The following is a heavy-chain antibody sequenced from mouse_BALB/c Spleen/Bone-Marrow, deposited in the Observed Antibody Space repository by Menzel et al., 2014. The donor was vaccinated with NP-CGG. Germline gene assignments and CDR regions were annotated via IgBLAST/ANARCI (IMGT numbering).Heavy chain of an antibody. J-gene: IGHJ4*01. V-gene: IGHV2-9*02. CDR3: AREGRGYYGSSGAAMDY. Sequence: VQGVESGPGLVAPSQSLSIRCTVSGFSLTSYGVHWVRQPPGQGLEWLGAIWAGGSTNYNSALMSRLTISKDNSKSQVFLEMNSLQTDDTAMYYCAREGRGYYGSSGAAMDYWGQGTKVTVSS. CDR1: GFSLTSYG. CDR2: IWAGGST. D-gene: IGHD1-1*01.